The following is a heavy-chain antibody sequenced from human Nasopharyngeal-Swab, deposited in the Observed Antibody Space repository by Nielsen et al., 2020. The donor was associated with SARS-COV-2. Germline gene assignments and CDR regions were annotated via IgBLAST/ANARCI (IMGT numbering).Heavy chain of an antibody. D-gene: IGHD6-6*01. Sequence: GGSLRLSCAASGFTLSSYGMNWVRQAQGKGLEWVSYISSSSITIYYADSVKARSTITRDNSKNSLYLQMNSLRNEDTAVYYFAREPAARPPAPDYYNYYGMDVWGQGTTVTVSS. CDR2: ISSSSITI. J-gene: IGHJ6*02. CDR1: GFTLSSYG. CDR3: AREPAARPPAPDYYNYYGMDV. V-gene: IGHV3-48*02.